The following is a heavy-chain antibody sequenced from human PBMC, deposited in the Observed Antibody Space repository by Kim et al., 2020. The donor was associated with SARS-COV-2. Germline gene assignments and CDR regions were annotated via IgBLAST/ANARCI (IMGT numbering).Heavy chain of an antibody. CDR3: ARLRYDYIRGDSNTAYYFDN. CDR1: GGAITTFY. J-gene: IGHJ4*01. Sequence: SETLSLTCSVSGGAITTFYWSWIRQAPGKGLEWLGYIYYSGSSSYNPSLKSRLTMSVDTANSRFSLKVKSVTAADTAIYYCARLRYDYIRGDSNTAYYFDNW. CDR2: IYYSGSS. V-gene: IGHV4-59*01. D-gene: IGHD3-16*01.